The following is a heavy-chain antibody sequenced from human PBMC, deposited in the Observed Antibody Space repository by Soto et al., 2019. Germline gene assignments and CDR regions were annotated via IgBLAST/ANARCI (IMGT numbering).Heavy chain of an antibody. Sequence: QVHLVQSGAEVKKPGASVKVSCKASGYTFTTYAMHWVRQAPGQRLEWMGWINTGNGKTKYSPKFQGGVTITRDTSATTAYMERSSLRSEDTAVYYCARDSPTGPPVYCGGDCSSDPWGQGTLVTVSS. CDR1: GYTFTTYA. CDR2: INTGNGKT. J-gene: IGHJ5*02. V-gene: IGHV1-3*04. D-gene: IGHD2-21*02. CDR3: ARDSPTGPPVYCGGDCSSDP.